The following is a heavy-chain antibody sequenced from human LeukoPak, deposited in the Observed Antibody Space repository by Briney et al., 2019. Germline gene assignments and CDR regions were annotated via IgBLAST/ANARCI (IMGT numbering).Heavy chain of an antibody. Sequence: GGSLRLSCAASGFTFSSYAMSWVRQAPGKGLEWVSAISGSGGSTYYADSVKGRFTISRDNSKNILYLQMNSLRAEDTAVYYCAKDLSSGGSCYYDAFDIWGQGTMVTVSS. V-gene: IGHV3-23*01. J-gene: IGHJ3*02. CDR2: ISGSGGST. CDR1: GFTFSSYA. CDR3: AKDLSSGGSCYYDAFDI. D-gene: IGHD2-15*01.